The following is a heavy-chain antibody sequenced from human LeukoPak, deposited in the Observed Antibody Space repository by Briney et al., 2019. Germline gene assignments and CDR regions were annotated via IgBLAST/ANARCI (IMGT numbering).Heavy chain of an antibody. Sequence: GRSLRLSCTASGFTFGDYAMSWFRQAPGKGLEWVGFIRSKAYGGTTEYAASVKGRFTISRDDSKSIAYLQMNSLKTEDTAVYYCTRDGIQLWFPNWFDPWGQGTLVTVSS. CDR1: GFTFGDYA. V-gene: IGHV3-49*03. D-gene: IGHD5-18*01. CDR3: TRDGIQLWFPNWFDP. CDR2: IRSKAYGGTT. J-gene: IGHJ5*02.